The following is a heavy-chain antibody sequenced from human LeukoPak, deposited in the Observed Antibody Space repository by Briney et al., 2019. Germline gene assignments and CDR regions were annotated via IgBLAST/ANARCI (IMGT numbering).Heavy chain of an antibody. CDR1: GSTFSSYA. D-gene: IGHD5-12*01. V-gene: IGHV1-69*04. CDR2: IIPIFGIA. Sequence: ASVKVSCKASGSTFSSYAISWVRQAPGQGLEWMGRIIPIFGIANYAQKFQGRVTITADKSTSTAYMELSSLRSEDTAVYYCASRYSGYPVYHYYGMDVWGQGTTVTVSS. J-gene: IGHJ6*02. CDR3: ASRYSGYPVYHYYGMDV.